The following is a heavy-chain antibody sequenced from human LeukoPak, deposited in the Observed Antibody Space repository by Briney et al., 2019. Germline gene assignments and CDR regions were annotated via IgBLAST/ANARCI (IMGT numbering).Heavy chain of an antibody. CDR1: GYTFPSYW. V-gene: IGHV5-51*01. J-gene: IGHJ4*02. CDR2: IYPGDSDT. Sequence: NRGESLKISCTGFGYTFPSYWIAWVRQMPGKGLEWMGIIYPGDSDTRYSPSFQGQVTISADKSISTAYLQWSRLKASDTAMYYCASQYSSGSAARPGGALNWGQGTLVTVSS. D-gene: IGHD6-19*01. CDR3: ASQYSSGSAARPGGALN.